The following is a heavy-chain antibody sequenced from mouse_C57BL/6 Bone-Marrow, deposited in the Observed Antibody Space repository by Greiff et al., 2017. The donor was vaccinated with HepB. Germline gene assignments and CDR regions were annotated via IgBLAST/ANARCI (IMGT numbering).Heavy chain of an antibody. V-gene: IGHV1-54*01. CDR3: ARGNYYGSSPSYWYFDV. J-gene: IGHJ1*03. Sequence: VQLQQSGAELVRPGTSVKVSCKASGYAFTNYLIGWVKQRPGQGLEWIGVINPGSGGTNYNEKFKGKATLTADKSSSTAYMQLSSLTSEDSAVYFCARGNYYGSSPSYWYFDVWGTGTTVTVSS. D-gene: IGHD1-1*01. CDR2: INPGSGGT. CDR1: GYAFTNYL.